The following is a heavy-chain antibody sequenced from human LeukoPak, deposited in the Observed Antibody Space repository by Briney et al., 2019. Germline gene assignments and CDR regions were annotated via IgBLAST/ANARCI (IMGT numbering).Heavy chain of an antibody. J-gene: IGHJ4*02. CDR3: TRFYGDYIVFDY. D-gene: IGHD4-17*01. Sequence: KPGGSLILSCTTSGFTFGDYTMSWFRQAPGKGLEWVGFIRSKAYGGTTEYAASVKGKFTISRDDSKSIAYLQMNSLKTEDTAVYYCTRFYGDYIVFDYWGQGTLVTVSS. CDR2: IRSKAYGGTT. CDR1: GFTFGDYT. V-gene: IGHV3-49*05.